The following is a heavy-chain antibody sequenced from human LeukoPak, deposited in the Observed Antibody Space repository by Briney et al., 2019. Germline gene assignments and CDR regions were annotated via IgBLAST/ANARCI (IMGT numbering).Heavy chain of an antibody. CDR2: IYYSGST. J-gene: IGHJ4*02. CDR1: GGSISSYY. D-gene: IGHD6-13*01. Sequence: PSETLSLTCTVSGGSISSYYWSWIRQPPGKGLEWIGYIYYSGSTNYNPSLKSRVTISVDTSKNQFALKLSSVTAADTAAYYCASLSPHLYSSSWSFFDYWGQGTLVTASS. CDR3: ASLSPHLYSSSWSFFDY. V-gene: IGHV4-59*08.